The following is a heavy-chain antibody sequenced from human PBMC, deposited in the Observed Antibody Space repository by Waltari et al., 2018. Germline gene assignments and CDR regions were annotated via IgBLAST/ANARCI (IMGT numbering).Heavy chain of an antibody. CDR2: IYYSGST. J-gene: IGHJ4*02. D-gene: IGHD6-19*01. Sequence: QVQLQESGPGLVKPSESLSLTCTVSGGSISSYYWSWIRPPPGKGLEWIGYIYYSGSTNYNPSLKSRVTISVDTSKNQFSLKLSSVTAADTAVYYCARAGAAYSSGWLVYWGQGTLVTVSS. CDR1: GGSISSYY. V-gene: IGHV4-59*01. CDR3: ARAGAAYSSGWLVY.